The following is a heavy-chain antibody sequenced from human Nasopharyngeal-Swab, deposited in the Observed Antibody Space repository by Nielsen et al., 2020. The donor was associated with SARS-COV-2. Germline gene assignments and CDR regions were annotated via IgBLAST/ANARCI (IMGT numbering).Heavy chain of an antibody. J-gene: IGHJ4*02. CDR1: GYTFTSYG. CDR2: ISAYNGNT. Sequence: ASVKVSCKASGYTFTSYGISWVRQAPGQGLEWMGWISAYNGNTNYAQKLQGRVTMTTDTSTSTAYMELRSLRSDDTAVYYCARGRRRYFYYDYVWGSYPVGGYFDYWGQGTLVPSPQ. CDR3: ARGRRRYFYYDYVWGSYPVGGYFDY. V-gene: IGHV1-18*04. D-gene: IGHD3-16*02.